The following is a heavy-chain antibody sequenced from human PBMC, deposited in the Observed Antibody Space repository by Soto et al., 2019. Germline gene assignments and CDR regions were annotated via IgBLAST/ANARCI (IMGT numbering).Heavy chain of an antibody. Sequence: QVQLVQSGAEVKKPGSSVKVSCMASGGTFSSYAISWLRQAPGQGLEWMGGIIPIFGTANYAQKFQGRVTLTADKSTSTAYMELSSLLSEDTAVYYCATLGGTAMVKIDYWGQGTLVTVSS. J-gene: IGHJ4*02. CDR1: GGTFSSYA. V-gene: IGHV1-69*06. D-gene: IGHD5-18*01. CDR2: IIPIFGTA. CDR3: ATLGGTAMVKIDY.